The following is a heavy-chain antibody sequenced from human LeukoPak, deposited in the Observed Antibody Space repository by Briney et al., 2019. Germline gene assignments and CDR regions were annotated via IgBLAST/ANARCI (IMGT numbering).Heavy chain of an antibody. D-gene: IGHD4-11*01. J-gene: IGHJ6*02. Sequence: ASVKVSCKASGYTFTNYGVSWVRQAPGQGLEWMGWISANNGNTNYGQNFQGRVTMTIDTSTSTTYMELRSLRSDDTAVYFCARDSIYPDYYYYYGMDVWGQGTTVTVSS. CDR2: ISANNGNT. CDR1: GYTFTNYG. V-gene: IGHV1-18*01. CDR3: ARDSIYPDYYYYYGMDV.